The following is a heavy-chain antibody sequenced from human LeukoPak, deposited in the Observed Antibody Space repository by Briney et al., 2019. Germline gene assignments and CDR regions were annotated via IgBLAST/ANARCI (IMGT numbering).Heavy chain of an antibody. CDR1: GFTFGSYA. V-gene: IGHV3-23*01. J-gene: IGHJ4*02. Sequence: GGSLRLSCAASGFTFGSYAMTWVRQAPGKGLEWVSAITGSGDSAYYSDSVKGRFTISRDQSKSTVYLQMNSLRAEDTAVYYCARDSGYYGLAFDYWGQGTLVTVSS. CDR3: ARDSGYYGLAFDY. D-gene: IGHD3-22*01. CDR2: ITGSGDSA.